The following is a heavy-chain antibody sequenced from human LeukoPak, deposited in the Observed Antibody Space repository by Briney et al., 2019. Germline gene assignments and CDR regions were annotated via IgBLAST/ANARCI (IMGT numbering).Heavy chain of an antibody. J-gene: IGHJ4*02. Sequence: SGGSLRLSCAASGFTFSSYTMNWVRQAPGKGLEWVAFIRSDGSIKYYTESLKGRFTISRDNSKNTLYLQINSLRPEDTAVYYCTKDEVFSSAWYFDYWGQGTLVTVSS. V-gene: IGHV3-30*02. CDR1: GFTFSSYT. D-gene: IGHD6-19*01. CDR2: IRSDGSIK. CDR3: TKDEVFSSAWYFDY.